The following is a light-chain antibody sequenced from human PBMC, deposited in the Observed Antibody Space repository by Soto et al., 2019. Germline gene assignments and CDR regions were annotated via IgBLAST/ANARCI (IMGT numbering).Light chain of an antibody. J-gene: IGKJ4*01. CDR1: RGVRSN. V-gene: IGKV3-15*01. CDR3: KQYNNWRRP. Sequence: EIGITQVPAHLSLSPGERASLFCRAIRGVRSNLAWYRRNPGRSPRCLTYGASTRAPGIQARFSGSGSGTEFTLTFSSLQPEDFAVYYCKQYNNWRRPFGRGPRWIS. CDR2: GAS.